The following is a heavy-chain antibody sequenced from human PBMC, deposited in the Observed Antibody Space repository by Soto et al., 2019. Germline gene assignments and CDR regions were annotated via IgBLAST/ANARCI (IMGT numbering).Heavy chain of an antibody. V-gene: IGHV3-43*02. D-gene: IGHD3-16*01. CDR2: ISGDGGST. Sequence: GGSLRLSCAASGFTFDDYAMHWVRQAPGKGLEWVSLISGDGGSTYYADSVKGRFTISRDNSKNSLYLQMNSLRTEDTALYYCAKDGGGPAYYYYYYGMDVWGQGTTVTVSS. J-gene: IGHJ6*02. CDR1: GFTFDDYA. CDR3: AKDGGGPAYYYYYYGMDV.